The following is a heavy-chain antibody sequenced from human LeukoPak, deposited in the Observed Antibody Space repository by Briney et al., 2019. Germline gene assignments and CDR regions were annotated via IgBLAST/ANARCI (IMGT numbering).Heavy chain of an antibody. J-gene: IGHJ6*03. CDR2: MNPNSGNT. V-gene: IGHV1-8*01. CDR1: GYTFTSYD. CDR3: ARLTGVLWFGEPYPYYYYYYYMDV. D-gene: IGHD3-10*01. Sequence: GASVKVSCKASGYTFTSYDINWVRQATGQGLEWMGWMNPNSGNTGYAQKFQGRVTMTRNTSISTAYMELSSLRSEDTAVYYCARLTGVLWFGEPYPYYYYYYYMDVWGKGTTVTISS.